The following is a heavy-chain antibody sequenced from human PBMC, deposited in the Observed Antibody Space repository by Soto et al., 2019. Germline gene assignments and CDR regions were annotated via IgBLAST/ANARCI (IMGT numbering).Heavy chain of an antibody. D-gene: IGHD3-3*01. J-gene: IGHJ4*01. CDR3: VALDFWSGRWCHTGLDF. CDR2: ISHSGST. V-gene: IGHV4-4*02. Sequence: SPTLAVTCTVSGDSIDSSHWRHFIRQPPAKGLEWIGQISHSGSTNYNPSLTSRVTISVDKSKNHFSLKLTSVTAADTAVYYCVALDFWSGRWCHTGLDFRGHGSLVPVS. CDR1: GDSIDSSHW.